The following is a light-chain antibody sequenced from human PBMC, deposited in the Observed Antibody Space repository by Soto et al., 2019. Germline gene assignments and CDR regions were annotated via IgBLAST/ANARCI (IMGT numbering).Light chain of an antibody. J-gene: IGKJ2*01. CDR1: QSVSSN. CDR2: GAS. CDR3: QQYNNWPYT. Sequence: IVMTQSPATLSVSPGERATLSCRASQSVSSNLAWYQQKPGQAPRPLIYGASTRATGIPARFSGSRSGTEFTLTISSLQAEDFAVYYCQQYNNWPYTFGQGTTLEIK. V-gene: IGKV3-15*01.